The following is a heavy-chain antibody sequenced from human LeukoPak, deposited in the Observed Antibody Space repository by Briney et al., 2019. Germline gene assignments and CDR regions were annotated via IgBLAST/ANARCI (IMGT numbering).Heavy chain of an antibody. J-gene: IGHJ4*02. CDR3: ARGPLAVAD. V-gene: IGHV4-34*01. D-gene: IGHD6-19*01. Sequence: SKILSLTCAVYGGSFSGYYWSWIRQPPGKGLEWIGEINHSGSTNYNPSLKSRVTISVDTSKNQFSLKLSSVTAADTAVYYCARGPLAVADWGQGTLVTVSS. CDR1: GGSFSGYY. CDR2: INHSGST.